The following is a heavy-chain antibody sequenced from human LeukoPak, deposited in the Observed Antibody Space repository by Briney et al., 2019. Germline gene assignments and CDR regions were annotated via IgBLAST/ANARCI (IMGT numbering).Heavy chain of an antibody. CDR3: ERDPGSSGWGFRY. J-gene: IGHJ4*02. D-gene: IGHD6-19*01. Sequence: PSDTLSLTCTVSGVSISSYYWSWLRQPAGKGLEWIGRIHTSGSTNYNPSLKSRVTMSLDTSKNQFSPKLTHVTAVDTAVYSCERDPGSSGWGFRYWGQGALVTVSS. CDR1: GVSISSYY. CDR2: IHTSGST. V-gene: IGHV4-4*07.